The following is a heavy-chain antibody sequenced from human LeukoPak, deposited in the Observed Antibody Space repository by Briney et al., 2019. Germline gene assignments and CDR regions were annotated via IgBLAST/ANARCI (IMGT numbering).Heavy chain of an antibody. D-gene: IGHD1-14*01. CDR3: ASTLGGRRESDAFDI. CDR2: INAGNGNT. Sequence: GASVKVSRKASGYTFTSYAMHWVRQAPGQRLEWMGWINAGNGNTKYSQEFQGRVTITRDTSASTAYMELSSLRSEDMAVYYCASTLGGRRESDAFDIWGQGTMVTVSS. J-gene: IGHJ3*02. CDR1: GYTFTSYA. V-gene: IGHV1-3*03.